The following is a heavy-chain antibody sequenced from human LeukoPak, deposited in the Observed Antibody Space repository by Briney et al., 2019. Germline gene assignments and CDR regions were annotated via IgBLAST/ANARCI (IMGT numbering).Heavy chain of an antibody. CDR2: INAGNGNT. CDR3: ARDPAGAGSSPLGY. Sequence: GASVKVSCKASGYTFTSYAMHWVRQAPGQRLEWMGWINAGNGNTKYSQKFQGRVTITRDTSASTAYMELSSLRSEDTAAYYCARDPAGAGSSPLGYWGQGPLVTVSS. CDR1: GYTFTSYA. D-gene: IGHD6-19*01. J-gene: IGHJ4*02. V-gene: IGHV1-3*01.